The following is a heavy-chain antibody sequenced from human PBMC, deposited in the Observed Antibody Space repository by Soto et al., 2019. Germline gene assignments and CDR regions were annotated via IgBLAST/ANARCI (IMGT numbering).Heavy chain of an antibody. Sequence: PAETLSLTCAVSIRINNCLSWVRQPPGKGLEWIGEIHHSGTARYSSSLKSRVTISVVQSNIQFSLTLSSVTAADTAVYYCATYLTPYTFDYWGQGALVTVSS. CDR1: IRINNC. CDR2: IHHSGTA. CDR3: ATYLTPYTFDY. D-gene: IGHD2-15*01. J-gene: IGHJ4*02. V-gene: IGHV4-4*02.